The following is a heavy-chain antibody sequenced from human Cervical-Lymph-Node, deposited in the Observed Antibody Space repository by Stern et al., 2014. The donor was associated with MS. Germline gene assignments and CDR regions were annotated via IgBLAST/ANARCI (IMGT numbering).Heavy chain of an antibody. CDR3: ARDRGSYSDY. D-gene: IGHD1-26*01. CDR2: ISPKTGSA. V-gene: IGHV1-2*02. CDR1: GYTFTAYF. Sequence: QVQLVQSGAEVERPGASVKVSCKASGYTFTAYFLHWVRQAPGQGLEWMGWISPKTGSATSAQKFQDRVTMTRDTSINTGYMEVSSVRSDDTAVYYCARDRGSYSDYWGQGTLVAVSP. J-gene: IGHJ4*02.